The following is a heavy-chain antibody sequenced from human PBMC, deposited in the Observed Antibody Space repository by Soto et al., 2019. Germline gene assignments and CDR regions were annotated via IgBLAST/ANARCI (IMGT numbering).Heavy chain of an antibody. CDR3: ARATYNWNHEY. J-gene: IGHJ4*02. V-gene: IGHV3-21*01. CDR2: ISFSGDYI. D-gene: IGHD1-20*01. Sequence: PGGSRRRSWAVSGFPLEKYGMNGGGQAPGKGLEWVSSISFSGDYIYYADSVKGRFTISRDNARNSLYLQMNRLGVDDTALYFCARATYNWNHEYWGQGTQVTVSS. CDR1: GFPLEKYG.